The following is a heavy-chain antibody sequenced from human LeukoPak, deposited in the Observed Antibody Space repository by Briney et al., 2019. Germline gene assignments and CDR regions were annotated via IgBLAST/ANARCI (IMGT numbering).Heavy chain of an antibody. CDR1: SGSISTSNYY. CDR2: IYYSGST. CDR3: ARRRVASYYYYYYMDV. D-gene: IGHD5-12*01. J-gene: IGHJ6*03. Sequence: PSETLSLTCTVSSGSISTSNYYWGWIRQPPGKGLEWIGSIYYSGSTNYNPSLKSRVTISVDTSKNQFSLKLSSVTAADTAVYYCARRRVASYYYYYYMDVWGKGTTVTISS. V-gene: IGHV4-39*07.